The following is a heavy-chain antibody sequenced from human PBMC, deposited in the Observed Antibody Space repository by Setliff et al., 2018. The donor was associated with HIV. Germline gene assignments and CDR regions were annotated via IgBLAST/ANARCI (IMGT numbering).Heavy chain of an antibody. D-gene: IGHD3-10*01. Sequence: GASVKVSCKASGGSFGTFDISWVRQAPGQGLEWVGEIIPLFGAPNYAQKFQDRVTLTTDESTSAAFMELRSLRSEDTAVYYCAKLTYFGSGSRVPKPGYFYMDVWGQGTTVTVSS. CDR1: GGSFGTFD. CDR2: IIPLFGAP. V-gene: IGHV1-69*05. CDR3: AKLTYFGSGSRVPKPGYFYMDV. J-gene: IGHJ6*03.